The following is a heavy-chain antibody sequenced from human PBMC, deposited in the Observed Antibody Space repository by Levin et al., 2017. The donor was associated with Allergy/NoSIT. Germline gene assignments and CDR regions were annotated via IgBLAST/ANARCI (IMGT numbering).Heavy chain of an antibody. D-gene: IGHD4-11*01. CDR2: ISYDGSNK. J-gene: IGHJ6*02. V-gene: IGHV3-30*18. Sequence: PGGSLRLSCAASGFTFSSYGMHWVRQAPGKGLEWVAVISYDGSNKYYADSVKGRFTISRDNSKNTLYLQMNSLGAEDTADYYCAKDQHRGQQLSYYYGLDVWGQGTTVTVSS. CDR3: AKDQHRGQQLSYYYGLDV. CDR1: GFTFSSYG.